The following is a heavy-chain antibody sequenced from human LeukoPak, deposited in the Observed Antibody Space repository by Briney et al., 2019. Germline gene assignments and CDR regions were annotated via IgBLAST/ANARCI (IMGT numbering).Heavy chain of an antibody. D-gene: IGHD3-10*01. CDR2: VLTSGTT. V-gene: IGHV4-61*09. Sequence: SQTLSLTCTVSGGSINGYYYNWIWIRQPAGQELMWIMHVLTSGTTNYSPSHKRRVSISVDTSKNQFSRKLSSVTAADTAVYNCARDKDSGSYFIRDHYIQYMDVWGKGTTVSISS. CDR1: GGSINGYYYN. J-gene: IGHJ6*03. CDR3: ARDKDSGSYFIRDHYIQYMDV.